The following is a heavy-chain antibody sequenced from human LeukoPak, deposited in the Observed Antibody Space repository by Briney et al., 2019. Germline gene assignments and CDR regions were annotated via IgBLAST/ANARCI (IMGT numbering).Heavy chain of an antibody. Sequence: GGSLRLSXAASGFTFSSYAMSWVRQAPGKGLEWVSAISGSGGSTYYADSVKGRFTISRDNSKNTLYLQMNSLRAEDTAVYYCAKDVWVTPYYFDYWGQGTLVTVSS. J-gene: IGHJ4*02. V-gene: IGHV3-23*01. CDR1: GFTFSSYA. CDR3: AKDVWVTPYYFDY. CDR2: ISGSGGST. D-gene: IGHD3-16*01.